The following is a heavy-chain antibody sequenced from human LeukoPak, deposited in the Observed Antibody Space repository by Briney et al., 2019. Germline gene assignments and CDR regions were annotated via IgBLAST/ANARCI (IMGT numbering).Heavy chain of an antibody. CDR2: IKQDGSEK. D-gene: IGHD2-15*01. CDR3: VRVRVVASGGAFDI. V-gene: IGHV3-7*01. CDR1: GFTFSSYW. Sequence: GGSLRLSCAASGFTFSSYWISWVRQAPGKGLEWVANIKQDGSEKYYVDSVKGRFTISRDNAKNSLYLQMNSLRAEDTAVYYCVRVRVVASGGAFDIWGQGTMVTVSS. J-gene: IGHJ3*02.